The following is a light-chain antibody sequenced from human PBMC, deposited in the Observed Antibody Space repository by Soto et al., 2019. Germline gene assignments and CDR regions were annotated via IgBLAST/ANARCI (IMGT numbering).Light chain of an antibody. Sequence: EIVLTQSPDTLSLSPGERATLSCRASQSVTSSFLAWYQQKPGQAPRLLIYGASSRATGIPDRFSGSGSGTDFTLTISRLEPEDFAVYYCQQYGSSQITFGQGTRL. V-gene: IGKV3-20*01. CDR2: GAS. CDR1: QSVTSSF. CDR3: QQYGSSQIT. J-gene: IGKJ5*01.